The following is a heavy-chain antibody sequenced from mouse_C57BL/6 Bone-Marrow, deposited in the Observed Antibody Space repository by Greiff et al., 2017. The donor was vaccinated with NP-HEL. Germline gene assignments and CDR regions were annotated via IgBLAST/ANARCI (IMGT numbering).Heavy chain of an antibody. CDR2: IDPENGDT. D-gene: IGHD2-4*01. CDR3: TSIYYDSPFAY. CDR1: GFNIKDDY. J-gene: IGHJ3*01. Sequence: EVKLQESGAELVRPGASVKLSCTASGFNIKDDYMLWVKQRPEQGLEWIGWIDPENGDTEYASKFQGKATITADTSSNTAYLQLSSLTSEDTAVYYCTSIYYDSPFAYWGQGTLVTVSA. V-gene: IGHV14-4*01.